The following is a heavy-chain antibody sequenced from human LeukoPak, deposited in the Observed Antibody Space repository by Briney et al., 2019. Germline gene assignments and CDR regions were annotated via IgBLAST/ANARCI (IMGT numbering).Heavy chain of an antibody. CDR3: ARAYGDYYYGMDV. J-gene: IGHJ6*02. D-gene: IGHD4-17*01. Sequence: GGSLILSFAASVFTFSYYYMSWSRQAPGKVLEWVSYISSSGSTIYYADSVKGRFTISRDNAKNSLYLQMNSLRAEDTAVYYCARAYGDYYYGMDVWGQGTTVTVSS. CDR2: ISSSGSTI. V-gene: IGHV3-11*01. CDR1: VFTFSYYY.